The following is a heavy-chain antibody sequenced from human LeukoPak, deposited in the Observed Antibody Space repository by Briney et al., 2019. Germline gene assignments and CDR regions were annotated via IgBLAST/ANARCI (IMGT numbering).Heavy chain of an antibody. CDR1: GYSFSNYW. V-gene: IGHV5-51*01. Sequence: GESLKISCKGSGYSFSNYWIAWVRQMPRKGLEWMVIIYPADSDIRYSPSFRGQVTISVDKSINTAYLQWSSLKASDSGMYYCARQRGYRMTKDGFDVWGQGTMVTVSS. CDR2: IYPADSDI. CDR3: ARQRGYRMTKDGFDV. D-gene: IGHD5-18*01. J-gene: IGHJ3*01.